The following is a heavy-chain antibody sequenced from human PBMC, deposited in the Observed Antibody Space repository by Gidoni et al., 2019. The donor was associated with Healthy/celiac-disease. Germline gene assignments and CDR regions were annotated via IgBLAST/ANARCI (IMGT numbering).Heavy chain of an antibody. J-gene: IGHJ4*02. V-gene: IGHV1-69*01. CDR3: ARGSLSGSGTEEGFDY. CDR1: GCTCSSYA. Sequence: QVQLVQSGAEVQKPASSVKVSCKASGCTCSSYAISWVRQAPGQGLEWMGGINPIFGTANYAQQLQGRVTITEDESTSTAYMELSSMRAEDTAVYYCARGSLSGSGTEEGFDYWGQGTLVTVSS. CDR2: INPIFGTA. D-gene: IGHD3-10*01.